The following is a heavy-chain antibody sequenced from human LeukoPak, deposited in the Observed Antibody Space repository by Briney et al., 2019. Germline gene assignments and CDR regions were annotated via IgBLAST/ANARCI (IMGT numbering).Heavy chain of an antibody. J-gene: IGHJ3*02. CDR3: ARGIGTSYDSSRDAFDM. CDR1: AGSISSGDYY. Sequence: SSQTLSLTCTVSAGSISSGDYYWSWIRQPAGKGLEWIVRIYSPGTNYNYNPSLKSRVTISIDTSMNQFSLKLTSVTAADTAVYYCARGIGTSYDSSRDAFDMWGQGTMVTVSS. D-gene: IGHD3-22*01. V-gene: IGHV4-61*02. CDR2: IYSPGTN.